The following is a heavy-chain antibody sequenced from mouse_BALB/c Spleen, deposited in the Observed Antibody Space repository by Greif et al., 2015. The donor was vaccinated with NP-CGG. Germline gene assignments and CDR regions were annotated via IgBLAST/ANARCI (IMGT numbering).Heavy chain of an antibody. Sequence: QVQLQQSGAELAKPGASVKMSCKASGYTFTSYWMHWVKQRPGQGLEWIGYINPSTGYTEYNQKFKDKATLTADKSSSTDCMQLSSLTSEGSAVYYCGRREGMYGNCLCWGQGTTLTVSS. V-gene: IGHV1-7*01. J-gene: IGHJ2*01. D-gene: IGHD2-10*02. CDR1: GYTFTSYW. CDR2: INPSTGYT. CDR3: GRREGMYGNCLC.